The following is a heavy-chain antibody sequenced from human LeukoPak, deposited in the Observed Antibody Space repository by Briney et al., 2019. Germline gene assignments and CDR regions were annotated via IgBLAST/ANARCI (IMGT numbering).Heavy chain of an antibody. CDR2: ISSSGTLM. CDR1: GFTFSNYE. J-gene: IGHJ4*02. V-gene: IGHV3-48*03. Sequence: GGSLRLSCAASGFTFSNYEMNWVRQAPGKGLEWVSYISSSGTLMFYSDSVKGRFTISRDNASVSLQMNSLRAEDTALYYCARSITDYGDYDSPFFVFWGQGTLVTVSS. D-gene: IGHD4-17*01. CDR3: ARSITDYGDYDSPFFVF.